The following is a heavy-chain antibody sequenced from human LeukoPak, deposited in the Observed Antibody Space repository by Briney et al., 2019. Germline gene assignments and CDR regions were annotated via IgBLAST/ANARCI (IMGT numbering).Heavy chain of an antibody. Sequence: GRSLRLSCTASGFPFSDYSMNWVRQAPGKGLEWISYIGISSGNTKYADSLKGRFTISADNARNSLYLQMNSLRVEDTAVYYCARDHNYAFDNWGQGTLVSVSS. D-gene: IGHD1-1*01. CDR1: GFPFSDYS. V-gene: IGHV3-48*04. CDR2: IGISSGNT. J-gene: IGHJ4*02. CDR3: ARDHNYAFDN.